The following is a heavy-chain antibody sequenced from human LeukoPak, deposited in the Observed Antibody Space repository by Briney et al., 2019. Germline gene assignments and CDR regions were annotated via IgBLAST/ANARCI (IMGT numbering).Heavy chain of an antibody. CDR3: AREEEGGYNLGHGFDY. D-gene: IGHD5-24*01. V-gene: IGHV1-69*13. CDR2: IIPIFGTA. CDR1: GRTFSSYA. J-gene: IGHJ4*02. Sequence: ASVKVSYKASGRTFSSYAISWVRQAPGQGLEWMGGIIPIFGTANYAQKFQGRVTITADESTSTAYMELSSLRSEDTAVYYCAREEEGGYNLGHGFDYWGQGTLVTVSS.